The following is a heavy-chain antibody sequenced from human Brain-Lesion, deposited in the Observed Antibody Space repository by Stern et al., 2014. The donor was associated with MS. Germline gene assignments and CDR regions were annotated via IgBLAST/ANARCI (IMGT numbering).Heavy chain of an antibody. J-gene: IGHJ6*02. D-gene: IGHD2-2*01. CDR3: ARGRVVPGFQYYATDV. CDR1: GGSISSGGYY. Sequence: VQLVESGPGLVKPSQTLSLSCTVSGGSISSGGYYWSWIRQPAGKGLEWIGRIFNSGSTSYNPSLKSRVTLSINTRQNPFSLRLNSMTAADTAVYYCARGRVVPGFQYYATDVWGQGTTVIVSS. CDR2: IFNSGST. V-gene: IGHV4-61*02.